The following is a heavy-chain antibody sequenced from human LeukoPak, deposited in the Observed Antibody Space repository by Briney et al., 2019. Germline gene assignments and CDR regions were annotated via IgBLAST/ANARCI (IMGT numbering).Heavy chain of an antibody. D-gene: IGHD3-10*01. CDR2: IYYSGST. CDR1: GGSISSYY. J-gene: IGHJ4*02. V-gene: IGHV4-59*01. CDR3: ARDQQSSGDFDY. Sequence: SETLSLTCTVSGGSISSYYWSWIRQPPGKGLEWIGYIYYSGSTNYNPFLKSRVTISVDTSKNQFSLKLSSVTAADTAVYYCARDQQSSGDFDYWGQGTLVTVSS.